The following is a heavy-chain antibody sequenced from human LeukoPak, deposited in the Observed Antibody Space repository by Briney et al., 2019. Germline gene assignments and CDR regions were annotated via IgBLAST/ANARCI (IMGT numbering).Heavy chain of an antibody. J-gene: IGHJ4*02. CDR1: GGSFSDYY. CDR2: INHSGST. D-gene: IGHD6-13*01. CDR3: ARAGNRRRSSMDY. V-gene: IGHV4-34*01. Sequence: SETLSLTCAVYGGSFSDYYWSWIRQPPGKGLEGIGEINHSGSTNSNPSLKSRVTISVDTSKNQFSLKLSSVTAADTAVYYCARAGNRRRSSMDYWGQGTLLTVSS.